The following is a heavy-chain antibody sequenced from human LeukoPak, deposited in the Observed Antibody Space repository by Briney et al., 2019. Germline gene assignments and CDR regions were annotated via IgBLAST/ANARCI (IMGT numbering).Heavy chain of an antibody. CDR3: AVGSSGYYFLDY. D-gene: IGHD3-22*01. J-gene: IGHJ4*02. Sequence: GGSLRLSCAASGFTFSSYAMSWVRQAPGKGLEWVSAISGSGGSTYSADSVKGRFTISRDNSKNTLYLQMNSLRAEDTAVYYCAVGSSGYYFLDYWGQGTLVTVSS. CDR2: ISGSGGST. CDR1: GFTFSSYA. V-gene: IGHV3-23*01.